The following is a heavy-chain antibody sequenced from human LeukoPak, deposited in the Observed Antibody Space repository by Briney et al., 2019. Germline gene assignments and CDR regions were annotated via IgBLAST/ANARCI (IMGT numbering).Heavy chain of an antibody. CDR3: AGGTGWLIDS. CDR1: GFTFSSYA. CDR2: IKQDGSEK. V-gene: IGHV3-7*01. D-gene: IGHD3-9*01. J-gene: IGHJ4*02. Sequence: GGSLRLSCAASGFTFSSYAMKWVRQAPGKGLEWVANIKQDGSEKFYVDSVKGRFTISRDNAKNSLYLQMSSLRPEDTALYYCAGGTGWLIDSWGQGTLVTVSS.